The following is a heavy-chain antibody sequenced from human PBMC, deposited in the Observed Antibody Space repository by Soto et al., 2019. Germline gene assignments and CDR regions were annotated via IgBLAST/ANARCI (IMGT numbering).Heavy chain of an antibody. CDR2: IYYSGTT. CDR3: ARARGELGYYYYGMDV. V-gene: IGHV4-59*02. J-gene: IGHJ6*04. CDR1: DGSVSNSY. D-gene: IGHD3-10*01. Sequence: PSETLSLTCTVSDGSVSNSYWNWIRQPPGKGLEWIGYIYYSGTTNYNPSLKSRVTISVDTSKNQFSLKLSSVTAADTAVYYCARARGELGYYYYGMDVWGKGTTVTVSS.